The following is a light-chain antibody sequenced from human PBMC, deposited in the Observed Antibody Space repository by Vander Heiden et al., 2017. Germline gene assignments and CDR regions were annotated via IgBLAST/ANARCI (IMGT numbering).Light chain of an antibody. CDR3: AVWDDSLNGWV. Sequence: LLIPPPPASRTPAQRVTISWSGSSSNIERNSVNWYQHLPGTAPKLLIYANNQRPSGVPARFSGSKSGTSASLAIRGLQSEDEADYYCAVWDDSLNGWVFGGGTKLTVL. J-gene: IGLJ3*02. CDR2: ANN. V-gene: IGLV1-44*01. CDR1: SSNIERNS.